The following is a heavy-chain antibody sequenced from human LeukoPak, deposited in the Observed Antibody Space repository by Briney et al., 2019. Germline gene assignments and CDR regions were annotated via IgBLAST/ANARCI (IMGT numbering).Heavy chain of an antibody. D-gene: IGHD3-22*01. CDR3: ARDRDSSGYYVINDAFDI. CDR2: INPNSGGT. J-gene: IGHJ3*02. CDR1: GYTFSSYG. V-gene: IGHV1-2*04. Sequence: GASVKVSCKASGYTFSSYGITWVRQAPGQGLEWMGWINPNSGGTNYAQKFQGWVTMTRDTSISTAYMELSRLRSDDTAVYYCARDRDSSGYYVINDAFDIWGQGTMVTVSS.